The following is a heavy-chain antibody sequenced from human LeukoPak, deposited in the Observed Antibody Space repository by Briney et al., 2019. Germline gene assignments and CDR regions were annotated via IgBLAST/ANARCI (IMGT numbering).Heavy chain of an antibody. CDR2: INQPGSQK. V-gene: IGHV3-7*01. D-gene: IGHD1-1*01. Sequence: GGSLRLSCAVSGFTFSNYWMSWVPRAPGKGLEWVANINQPGSQKYYVDSVTGRFTISRDNAKNSLYLEMNSLRAEDTSVYYCARAATTGTVDYWGQGTLVTVSS. CDR1: GFTFSNYW. CDR3: ARAATTGTVDY. J-gene: IGHJ4*02.